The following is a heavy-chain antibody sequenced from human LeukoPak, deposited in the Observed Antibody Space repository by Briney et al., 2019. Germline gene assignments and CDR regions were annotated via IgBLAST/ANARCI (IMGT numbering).Heavy chain of an antibody. D-gene: IGHD3-22*01. J-gene: IGHJ4*02. CDR2: ISSSSSTI. V-gene: IGHV3-48*01. Sequence: PGGPLRLSCAASGFTFSSYSMNWVRQAPGKGLEWVSYISSSSSTIYYADSVKGRFTISRDNAKNSLYLQMNSLRAEDTAVYYCARCLYYYDSSGYISDYWGQGTLVTVSS. CDR1: GFTFSSYS. CDR3: ARCLYYYDSSGYISDY.